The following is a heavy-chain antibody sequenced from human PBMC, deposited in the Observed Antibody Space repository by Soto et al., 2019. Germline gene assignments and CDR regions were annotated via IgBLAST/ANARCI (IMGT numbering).Heavy chain of an antibody. CDR2: ISGSGGST. J-gene: IGHJ1*01. CDR3: AAAGTPRYFQH. CDR1: GFTFSSYA. Sequence: EVQLLESGGGLVQPGGSLRLSCAASGFTFSSYAMSWVRQAPGKGLEWGSAISGSGGSTYYADSVKGRFTISRDNSKNTLYLQMNSLRAEDTAVYYCAAAGTPRYFQHWGQGTLVTVSS. V-gene: IGHV3-23*01. D-gene: IGHD6-13*01.